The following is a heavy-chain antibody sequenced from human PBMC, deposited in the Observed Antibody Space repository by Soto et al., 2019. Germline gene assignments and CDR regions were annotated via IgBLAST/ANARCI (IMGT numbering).Heavy chain of an antibody. CDR2: IDPSGGST. CDR1: GFTFTTYY. V-gene: IGHV1-46*01. D-gene: IGHD3-22*01. Sequence: QVRLVQSGAEVKKPGASVSISCKTSGFTFTTYYIHWVQQAPGQGLEWMGMIDPSGGSTTYAQKFQGRITMTSDMSTSTVYMELSSLRSEDTAVYYCARVPYDTTGYYAFWGQGTLVTVSS. CDR3: ARVPYDTTGYYAF. J-gene: IGHJ4*02.